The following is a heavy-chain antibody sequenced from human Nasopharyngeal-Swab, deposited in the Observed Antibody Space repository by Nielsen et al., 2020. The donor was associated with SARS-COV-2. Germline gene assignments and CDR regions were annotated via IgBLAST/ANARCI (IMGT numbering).Heavy chain of an antibody. CDR2: ISGSGGDP. V-gene: IGHV3-23*01. J-gene: IGHJ4*02. CDR1: GFSFSPYA. D-gene: IGHD6-13*01. Sequence: GGSLRLSCAASGFSFSPYAMSWVRQAPGKGLEWVSAISGSGGDPYYADSVKGRFTISSDNSKNTLYLRMNSLRAEDTAVYYCAKDGSSSPTYWGQGTLVTVSS. CDR3: AKDGSSSPTY.